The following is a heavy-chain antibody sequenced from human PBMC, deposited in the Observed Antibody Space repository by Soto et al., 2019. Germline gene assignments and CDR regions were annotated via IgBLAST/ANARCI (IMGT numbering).Heavy chain of an antibody. J-gene: IGHJ3*02. CDR3: ARDRQSSGWLDAFDI. CDR1: GFSVSSNY. D-gene: IGHD6-19*01. Sequence: EVQLVVSGGGLVQPRGSLSISCAASGFSVSSNYMSWVRQAPGKGLEWVSVIFTGGSTYYADSVKGRFTISRHSSINTAYLQMDRLRAEDTAVYYCARDRQSSGWLDAFDIWGQGTMVTVSS. V-gene: IGHV3-53*04. CDR2: IFTGGST.